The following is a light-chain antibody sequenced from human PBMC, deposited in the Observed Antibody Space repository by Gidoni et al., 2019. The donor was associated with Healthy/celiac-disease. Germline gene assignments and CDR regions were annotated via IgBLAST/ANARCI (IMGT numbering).Light chain of an antibody. J-gene: IGKJ4*01. CDR2: DAS. Sequence: DIVLTQSPATLSLSPGGRATLSCRASQSVSSYLAWYQQKPGQPPRLLIFDASNRATGIPARFSGSGSGTDFTLTISSLEPEDFAVYYCQQRSSWPPSFGGXTKVEIK. CDR3: QQRSSWPPS. CDR1: QSVSSY. V-gene: IGKV3-11*01.